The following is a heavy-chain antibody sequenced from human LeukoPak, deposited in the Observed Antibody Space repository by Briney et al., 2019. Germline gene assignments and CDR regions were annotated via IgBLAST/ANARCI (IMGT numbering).Heavy chain of an antibody. CDR3: TTHDYGGNSKY. V-gene: IGHV3-73*01. CDR1: GFTFSGSA. Sequence: GGSLRLSCAASGFTFSGSAMHWVRQASGQGLEWDGRIRSKANSYATAYAASVKGRFTISRGDSRNTAYLQMNSLKTEDTAVYYCTTHDYGGNSKYWGQGTLVTVSS. CDR2: IRSKANSYAT. D-gene: IGHD4-23*01. J-gene: IGHJ4*02.